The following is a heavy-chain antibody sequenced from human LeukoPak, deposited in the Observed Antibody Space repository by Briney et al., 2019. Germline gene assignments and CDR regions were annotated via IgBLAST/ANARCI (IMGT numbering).Heavy chain of an antibody. CDR1: GYTFTGFY. V-gene: IGHV1-2*02. J-gene: IGHJ4*02. CDR2: INPNTGAT. CDR3: AREGDYNGSGRGDS. D-gene: IGHD3-10*01. Sequence: ASVKVSRKTSGYTFTGFYIHWVRQAPGQGLEWMGWINPNTGATNFAQKFQGRVTMTTDTSVNTAYMDLRRLRFDDTAVYYCAREGDYNGSGRGDSWGQGTLVTVSS.